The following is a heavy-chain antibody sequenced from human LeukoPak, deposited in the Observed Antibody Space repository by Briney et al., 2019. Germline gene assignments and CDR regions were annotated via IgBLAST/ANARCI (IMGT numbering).Heavy chain of an antibody. V-gene: IGHV1-69*13. CDR2: IIPIFGTA. CDR3: ASYYDFWSGYYKFDY. Sequence: SVKVSCKASGGTFSRYAISWVRQAPGQGLEWMGGIIPIFGTANYAQKFQGRVTITADESTSTAYMELSSLRSEDTAVYYCASYYDFWSGYYKFDYWGQGTLVTVSS. D-gene: IGHD3-3*01. CDR1: GGTFSRYA. J-gene: IGHJ4*02.